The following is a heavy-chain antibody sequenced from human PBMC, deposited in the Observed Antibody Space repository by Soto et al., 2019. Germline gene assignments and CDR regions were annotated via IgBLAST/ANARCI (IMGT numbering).Heavy chain of an antibody. CDR3: ASAAAGATWSFGD. V-gene: IGHV3-53*01. CDR1: GFTVSSKY. J-gene: IGHJ4*02. CDR2: IYSGGST. D-gene: IGHD6-13*01. Sequence: EVQLVESGGGLIQPGGSLRLSCAASGFTVSSKYMSWVRQAPGKGLQWVSLIYSGGSTKYADPVKGRFTISRDDSKNTLYLQMNSLRAEDTAVYYCASAAAGATWSFGDWGQGTLVTVSS.